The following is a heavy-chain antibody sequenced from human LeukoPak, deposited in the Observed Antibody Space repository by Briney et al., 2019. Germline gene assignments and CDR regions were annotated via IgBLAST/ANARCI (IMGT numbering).Heavy chain of an antibody. CDR2: IIPIFGTA. CDR3: ARDPYGDYSFSNWFDP. CDR1: GGTFSSYA. Sequence: SVKVSCKASGGTFSSYAISWVRQAPGQGLEWMGRIIPIFGTANYAQKFQGRVTITTDESTSTAHMELSSLRSEDTAVYYCARDPYGDYSFSNWFDPWGQGTLVTVSS. J-gene: IGHJ5*02. V-gene: IGHV1-69*05. D-gene: IGHD4-17*01.